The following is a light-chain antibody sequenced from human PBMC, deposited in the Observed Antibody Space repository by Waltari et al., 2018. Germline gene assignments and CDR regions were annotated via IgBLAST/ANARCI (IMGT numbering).Light chain of an antibody. V-gene: IGKV3-11*01. J-gene: IGKJ4*01. Sequence: EIVLTQSPATLSLSPGERATLSCWASQNIGRHLAWYQQRPGQAPSLVIYDASNRATGIPARFSGSGSGTDFTLTISSLEPEDFAVYYCQQRSTWPLTFGGGTTVDIK. CDR2: DAS. CDR1: QNIGRH. CDR3: QQRSTWPLT.